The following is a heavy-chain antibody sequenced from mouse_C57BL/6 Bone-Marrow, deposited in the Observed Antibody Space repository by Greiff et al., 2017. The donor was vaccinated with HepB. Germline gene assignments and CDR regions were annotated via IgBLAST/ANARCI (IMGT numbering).Heavy chain of an antibody. CDR2: IDPSDSYT. CDR3: ACPYYYGSSYPDY. D-gene: IGHD1-1*01. CDR1: GYTFTSYW. V-gene: IGHV1-59*01. J-gene: IGHJ2*01. Sequence: QVQLQQPGAELVRPGTSVKLSCKASGYTFTSYWMHWVKQRPGQGLEWIGVIDPSDSYTNYNQKFKGKATLTVDTSSSTAYMQLSSLTSEDSAVYYCACPYYYGSSYPDYWGQGTTRTVSS.